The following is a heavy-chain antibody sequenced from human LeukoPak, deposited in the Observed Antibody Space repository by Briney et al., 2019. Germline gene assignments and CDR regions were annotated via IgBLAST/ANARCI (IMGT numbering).Heavy chain of an antibody. J-gene: IGHJ5*02. V-gene: IGHV3-15*01. D-gene: IGHD2-15*01. Sequence: GGSLRLSCAASGFTFSNAWMSWVRQAPGKGLEWVGRIKSKTDGGTTDYAAPVKGRFTISRDDSKNTLYLQMNSLKTEDTAVYYCTTDPDVVVVAVDWFDPWGQGTLVTASS. CDR1: GFTFSNAW. CDR2: IKSKTDGGTT. CDR3: TTDPDVVVVAVDWFDP.